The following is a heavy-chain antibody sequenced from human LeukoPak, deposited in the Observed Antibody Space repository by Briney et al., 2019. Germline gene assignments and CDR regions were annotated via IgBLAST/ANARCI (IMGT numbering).Heavy chain of an antibody. CDR2: IYHSGNI. CDR1: GGSISSLNW. D-gene: IGHD3-9*01. V-gene: IGHV4-4*02. J-gene: IGHJ4*02. Sequence: SGTLSLTCVVSGGSISSLNWWSWVRQPPGKGLEWIGEIYHSGNINSNPSLKSRVTISVDTSKNQFSLKLSSVTAADTAVYYCARGDDILTGYYFFDYWGQGTLVTVSS. CDR3: ARGDDILTGYYFFDY.